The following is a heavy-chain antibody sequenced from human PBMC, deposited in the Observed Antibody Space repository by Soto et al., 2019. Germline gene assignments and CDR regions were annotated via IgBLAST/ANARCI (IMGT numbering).Heavy chain of an antibody. V-gene: IGHV1-18*01. CDR2: ISAYNGNT. J-gene: IGHJ4*02. D-gene: IGHD4-17*01. CDR1: GGTFSSYT. Sequence: GASVKVSCKASGGTFSSYTISWVRQAPGQGLEWMGWISAYNGNTNYAQKLQGRVTMTTDTSTSTAYMELRSLRSDDTAVYYCARNAPYGPWGYWGQGTLVTVSS. CDR3: ARNAPYGPWGY.